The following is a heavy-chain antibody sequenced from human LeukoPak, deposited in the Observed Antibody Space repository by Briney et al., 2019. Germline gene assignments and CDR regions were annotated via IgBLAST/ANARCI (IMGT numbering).Heavy chain of an antibody. CDR1: GGSFSGYY. Sequence: SETPSLTCAVYGGSFSGYYWSWIRQPPGKGLEWIGEINHSGSTNYNPSLKSRVTISVDTSKNQFSLKLSSVTAADTAVYYCARHVSGVTMVRGVIDYMDVWGKGTTVTISS. J-gene: IGHJ6*03. CDR2: INHSGST. CDR3: ARHVSGVTMVRGVIDYMDV. V-gene: IGHV4-34*01. D-gene: IGHD3-10*01.